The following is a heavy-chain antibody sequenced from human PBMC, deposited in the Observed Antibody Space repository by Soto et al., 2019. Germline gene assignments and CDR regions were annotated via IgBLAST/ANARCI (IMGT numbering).Heavy chain of an antibody. CDR1: GDSVSSNSAA. J-gene: IGHJ6*02. V-gene: IGHV6-1*01. CDR2: TYYRSKWYN. Sequence: SQTLSLTCAISGDSVSSNSAAWNWIRQSPSRGLEWLGRTYYRSKWYNDYAVSVKSRITINPDTSKNQFPLQLNSVTPEDTAVYYCARGLLGATTGVPYYYGMDVWGQGTTVTVSS. D-gene: IGHD1-26*01. CDR3: ARGLLGATTGVPYYYGMDV.